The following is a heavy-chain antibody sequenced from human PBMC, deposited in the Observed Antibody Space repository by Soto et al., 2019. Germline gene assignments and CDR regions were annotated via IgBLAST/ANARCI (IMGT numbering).Heavy chain of an antibody. J-gene: IGHJ4*02. D-gene: IGHD2-2*01. V-gene: IGHV5-51*01. CDR3: ARHSHCRSTSCYGNIVAVLDH. CDR1: GYSFTSYW. CDR2: IYPGDSDT. Sequence: GESLKISCKGSGYSFTSYWIGWVRQMPGKGLEWMGIIYPGDSDTRYSPSFQGQVTISADKSISTAYLQWSSLKASDTAMYYCARHSHCRSTSCYGNIVAVLDHWGQGTQVTVPQ.